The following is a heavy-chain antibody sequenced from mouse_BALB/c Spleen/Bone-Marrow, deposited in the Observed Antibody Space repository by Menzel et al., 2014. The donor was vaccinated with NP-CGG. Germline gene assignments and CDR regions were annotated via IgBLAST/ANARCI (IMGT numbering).Heavy chain of an antibody. J-gene: IGHJ2*01. V-gene: IGHV1S130*01. CDR3: ARGGFDY. Sequence: QVQLKQSGSVLVRPGAPVKLSCKASGYTFTSSWMHWAKQRPGQGLEWIGEIHPNSGNTNYNEKFKGKATLTVDTSSSTAYVDLSSLTSEDSAVYYCARGGFDYWGQGTTLTVSS. CDR2: IHPNSGNT. CDR1: GYTFTSSW.